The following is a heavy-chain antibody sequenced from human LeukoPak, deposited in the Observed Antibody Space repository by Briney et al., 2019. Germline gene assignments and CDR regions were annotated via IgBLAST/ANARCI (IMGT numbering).Heavy chain of an antibody. CDR1: GFTFNRYW. D-gene: IGHD1-26*01. CDR3: AKGHGWEASYYYYYMDV. J-gene: IGHJ6*03. V-gene: IGHV3-7*01. CDR2: IKQDGSAK. Sequence: GGSLRLSRAASGFTFNRYWMSWVRQAPGKELQWVANIKQDGSAKYYVDSVKGRFTISRDNAKNSLYLQMNSLRAEDTAVYYCAKGHGWEASYYYYYMDVWGKGTTVTISS.